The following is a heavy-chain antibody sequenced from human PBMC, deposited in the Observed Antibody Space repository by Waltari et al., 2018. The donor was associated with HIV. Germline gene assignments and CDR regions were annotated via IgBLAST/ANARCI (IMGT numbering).Heavy chain of an antibody. D-gene: IGHD2-21*01. Sequence: QVQLQESGPGLVQPSETLSLPCSVSGAPVGSGSYYWRWMRQPPGKGLEWFGNIDYTGRTNYNPSLKTRVTRSADTSKNHLSLKLTSVTAGDTAIYYCARVVASAGLRFDRWGQGSLVTVSS. CDR1: GAPVGSGSYY. J-gene: IGHJ5*02. V-gene: IGHV4-61*03. CDR2: IDYTGRT. CDR3: ARVVASAGLRFDR.